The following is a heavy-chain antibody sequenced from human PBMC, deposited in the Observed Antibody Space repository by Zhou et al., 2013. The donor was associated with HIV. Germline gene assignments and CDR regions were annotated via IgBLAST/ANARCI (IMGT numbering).Heavy chain of an antibody. J-gene: IGHJ2*01. V-gene: IGHV1-69*04. Sequence: QVQLVQSGAEVKKPGSSVKVSCKASGGTFSSYAISWVRQAPGQGLEWMGRIIPILGIANYAQKFQGRVTITADKSTSTAYMELSSLRSEDTAVYYCARDGIAAARKWYFDLWGRGTLVTVSS. D-gene: IGHD6-13*01. CDR1: GGTFSSYA. CDR2: IIPILGIA. CDR3: ARDGIAAARKWYFDL.